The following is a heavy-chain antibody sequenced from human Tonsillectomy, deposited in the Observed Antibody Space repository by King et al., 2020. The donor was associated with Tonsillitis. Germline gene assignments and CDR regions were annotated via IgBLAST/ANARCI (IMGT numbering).Heavy chain of an antibody. CDR1: GFTFSSYS. CDR2: ISSSSSYI. CDR3: ARYCSGGSCYSNYYYGMDV. J-gene: IGHJ6*02. V-gene: IGHV3-21*01. D-gene: IGHD2-15*01. Sequence: QLVQSGGGLVKPGGSLRLSCAASGFTFSSYSMNWVRQAPGKGLEWVSSISSSSSYIYYADSVKGRFTTSRDNAKNSLYLQMNSLRAEDTAVYYCARYCSGGSCYSNYYYGMDVWGQGTTVTVSS.